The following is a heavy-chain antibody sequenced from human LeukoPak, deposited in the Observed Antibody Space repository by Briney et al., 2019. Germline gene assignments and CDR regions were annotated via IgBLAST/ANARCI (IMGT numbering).Heavy chain of an antibody. D-gene: IGHD3-3*01. CDR2: IYHSGST. J-gene: IGHJ4*02. CDR3: ARDSMYYDFWSGYYDY. CDR1: GGSITSYY. Sequence: SETLSLTCTVSGGSITSYYWGWIRQPPGKGLEWVGSIYHSGSTYYNPSLKSRVTISVDTSKNQFSLKLSSVTAADTAVYYCARDSMYYDFWSGYYDYWGQGTLVTVSS. V-gene: IGHV4-38-2*02.